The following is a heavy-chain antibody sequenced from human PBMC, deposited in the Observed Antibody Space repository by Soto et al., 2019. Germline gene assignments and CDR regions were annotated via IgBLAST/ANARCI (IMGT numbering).Heavy chain of an antibody. CDR1: GFSFSSYA. CDR2: ISGSGGST. D-gene: IGHD2-15*01. V-gene: IGHV3-23*01. CDR3: ANSLVGATRCLDY. J-gene: IGHJ4*02. Sequence: EVQLLESGGGLVQPGGSLRLSCAASGFSFSSYAMSWVRQAPGNGLEWVSAISGSGGSTYYADSVKGRFTISRDNSQNTLYLQMNSLRAEDTAVYYCANSLVGATRCLDYWGQGTLVTVSS.